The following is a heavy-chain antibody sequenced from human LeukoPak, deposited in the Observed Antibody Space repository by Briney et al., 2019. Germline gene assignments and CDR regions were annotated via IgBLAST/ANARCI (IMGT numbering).Heavy chain of an antibody. J-gene: IGHJ4*02. CDR2: MNPNSGNT. V-gene: IGHV1-8*01. D-gene: IGHD3-22*01. CDR1: GYTFTSYD. CDR3: ARDYYDSSGYRPDY. Sequence: ASVKISCKASGYTFTSYDINGVRQATGQGLEWMGWMNPNSGNTGYAQKFQGRVTMTRNTSISTAYMGLSSLRSADTAVYYCARDYYDSSGYRPDYWGQGTLVTVSS.